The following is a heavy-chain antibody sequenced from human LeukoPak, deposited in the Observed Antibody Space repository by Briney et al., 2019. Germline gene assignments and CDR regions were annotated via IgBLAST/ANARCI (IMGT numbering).Heavy chain of an antibody. J-gene: IGHJ5*02. V-gene: IGHV4-34*01. CDR2: INHSGST. CDR1: GGSFSGYY. D-gene: IGHD2-15*01. CDR3: ARARRYCSGGSCYSHSYNWFDP. Sequence: SETLSLTCAVYGGSFSGYYWSWIRQPPGKGLEWIGEINHSGSTNYNPSLKSRVTISVDTSKNQFSLKLSSVTAADTAVYYCARARRYCSGGSCYSHSYNWFDPWGQGTLVTVSS.